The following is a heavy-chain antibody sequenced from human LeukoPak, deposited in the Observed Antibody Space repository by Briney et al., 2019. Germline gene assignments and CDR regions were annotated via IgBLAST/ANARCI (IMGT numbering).Heavy chain of an antibody. CDR1: GGSISSYY. V-gene: IGHV4-59*01. CDR2: IYYSGST. D-gene: IGHD2-15*01. CDR3: ARRDCSGGSCYSGQGFDP. J-gene: IGHJ5*02. Sequence: SETLSLTCTVSGGSISSYYWSWIRQPPGKGLEWIEYIYYSGSTNYNPSLKSRVTISVDTSKNQFSLKLSSVTAADTAVYYCARRDCSGGSCYSGQGFDPWGQGTLVTVSS.